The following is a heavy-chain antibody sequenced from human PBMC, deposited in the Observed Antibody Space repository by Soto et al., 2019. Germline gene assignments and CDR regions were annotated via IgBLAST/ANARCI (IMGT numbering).Heavy chain of an antibody. Sequence: QVQLVESGGGVVQPGRSLRLSCAASGFTFSNFGMHWVRQAPGKGLEWVAAISSDGSDKYYSDSVKGRFTISRDNSKNTLFLQTNSLRVEDTAGYYCAKGSDVARQELDYWGQGTLVTVSS. V-gene: IGHV3-30*18. D-gene: IGHD2-15*01. CDR1: GFTFSNFG. CDR2: ISSDGSDK. J-gene: IGHJ4*02. CDR3: AKGSDVARQELDY.